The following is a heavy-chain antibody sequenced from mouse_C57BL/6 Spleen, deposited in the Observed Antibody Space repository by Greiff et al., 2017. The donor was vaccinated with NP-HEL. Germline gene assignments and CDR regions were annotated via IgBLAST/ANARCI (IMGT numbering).Heavy chain of an antibody. D-gene: IGHD1-1*01. CDR2: ISSGGSYT. Sequence: EVKLVESGGDLVKPGGSLKLSCAASGFTFSSYGMSWVRQTPDKRLEWVATISSGGSYTYYPDSVKGRFTISRDNAKNTLYLQMSSLKSEDTAMYYCARHEGLLRGYFDVWGTGTTVTVSS. J-gene: IGHJ1*03. CDR1: GFTFSSYG. CDR3: ARHEGLLRGYFDV. V-gene: IGHV5-6*01.